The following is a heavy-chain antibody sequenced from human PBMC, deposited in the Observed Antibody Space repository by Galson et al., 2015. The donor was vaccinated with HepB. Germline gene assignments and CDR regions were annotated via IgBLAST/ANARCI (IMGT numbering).Heavy chain of an antibody. CDR3: ARHGITIFGVDGDYYYYYMDV. CDR1: GYSFTSYW. Sequence: QSGAEVKKPGESLRISCKGSGYSFTSYWISWVRQMPGKGLEWMGRIDPSDSYTNYSPSFQGHVTISADKSISTAYLQWSSLKASDTAMYYCARHGITIFGVDGDYYYYYMDVWGKGTTVTVSS. CDR2: IDPSDSYT. V-gene: IGHV5-10-1*01. J-gene: IGHJ6*03. D-gene: IGHD3-3*01.